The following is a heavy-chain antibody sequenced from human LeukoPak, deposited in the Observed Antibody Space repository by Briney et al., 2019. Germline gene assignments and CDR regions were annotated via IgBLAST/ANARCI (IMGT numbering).Heavy chain of an antibody. Sequence: GGSLRLSCAASGFTFSSYGMHWVRQAPGKGLHWVAVIWYDGSNKYYADSVKGRFTISRDNSKNTLYLQMNSLRAEDTAVYYCARDLGHGDYGEDAFDIWGQGTMVTVSS. J-gene: IGHJ3*02. V-gene: IGHV3-33*01. CDR2: IWYDGSNK. CDR1: GFTFSSYG. D-gene: IGHD4-17*01. CDR3: ARDLGHGDYGEDAFDI.